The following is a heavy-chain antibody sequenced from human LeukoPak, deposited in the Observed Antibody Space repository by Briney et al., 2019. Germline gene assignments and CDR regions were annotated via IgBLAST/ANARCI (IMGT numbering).Heavy chain of an antibody. J-gene: IGHJ4*02. Sequence: GGSLRLSCAASGFTFSSYAMSWVRQAPGKGLEWVSAISGSGGSTYYADSVKGRFTISRDNSKNTLYLQMNSLRAEDTAVYYCAKDHFGYSSSPSDYWGQGTLVTVSS. V-gene: IGHV3-23*01. CDR2: ISGSGGST. CDR1: GFTFSSYA. D-gene: IGHD6-6*01. CDR3: AKDHFGYSSSPSDY.